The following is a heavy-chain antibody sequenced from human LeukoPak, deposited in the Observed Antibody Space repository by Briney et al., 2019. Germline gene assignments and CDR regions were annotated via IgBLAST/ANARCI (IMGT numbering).Heavy chain of an antibody. CDR3: ARSRVLRYFDWLLVVGGDNDAFDI. D-gene: IGHD3-9*01. J-gene: IGHJ3*02. CDR1: VYTFTSYG. V-gene: IGHV1-18*01. Sequence: ASVKVSCKASVYTFTSYGISWVRQAPGQGLVWMGWISAYNGNTHYAQKLQGRVTMTTDTSTSTAYMELRSLRSDDTAVYYCARSRVLRYFDWLLVVGGDNDAFDIWGQGTMVTVSS. CDR2: ISAYNGNT.